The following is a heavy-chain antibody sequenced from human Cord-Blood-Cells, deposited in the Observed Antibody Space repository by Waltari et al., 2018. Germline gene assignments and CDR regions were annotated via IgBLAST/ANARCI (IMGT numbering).Heavy chain of an antibody. CDR2: INSDGSST. CDR3: ARDHVGATNDY. CDR1: GFTFSSYW. D-gene: IGHD1-26*01. J-gene: IGHJ4*02. Sequence: EVQLVESGGGLVQPGGSLRLSCAASGFTFSSYWMPSVRQAPGKGLVWVSRINSDGSSTSYADSVKGRFTISRDNAKNTLYLQMNSLRAEDTAVYYCARDHVGATNDYWGQGTLVTVSS. V-gene: IGHV3-74*01.